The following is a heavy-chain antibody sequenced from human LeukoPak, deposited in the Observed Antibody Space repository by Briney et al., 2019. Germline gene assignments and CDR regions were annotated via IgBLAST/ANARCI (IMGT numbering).Heavy chain of an antibody. V-gene: IGHV1-18*04. J-gene: IGHJ1*01. CDR3: ARGVPSSWSGDEYFQH. CDR2: ISAYNGNT. Sequence: ASVKVSCKASGYTFTSYYMHWVRQAPGQGLEWMGWISAYNGNTNYAQRLQGRVTMTTDTSTSTAYMELRSLRSDDTAVYYCARGVPSSWSGDEYFQHWGQGTLVTVSS. D-gene: IGHD6-13*01. CDR1: GYTFTSYY.